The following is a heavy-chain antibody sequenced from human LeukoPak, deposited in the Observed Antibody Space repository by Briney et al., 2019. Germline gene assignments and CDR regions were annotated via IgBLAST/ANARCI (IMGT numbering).Heavy chain of an antibody. Sequence: ASVKVSCKASGYTFTSYGINWVRQAPGQGLEWMGWMNPNSGNTGYAQKFQGRVTMTRNTSISTAYMELSSLRSEDTAVYYCARAQYCSSTSCYPDLVFYYYGMDVWGQGTTVTVSS. V-gene: IGHV1-8*01. D-gene: IGHD2-2*01. CDR1: GYTFTSYG. CDR3: ARAQYCSSTSCYPDLVFYYYGMDV. CDR2: MNPNSGNT. J-gene: IGHJ6*02.